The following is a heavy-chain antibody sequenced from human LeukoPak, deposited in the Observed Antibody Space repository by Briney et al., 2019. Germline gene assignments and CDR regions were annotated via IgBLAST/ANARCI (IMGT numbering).Heavy chain of an antibody. CDR3: ARHDYGDYLGY. D-gene: IGHD4-17*01. Sequence: GGSLRLSCAASGFTFSSYSMNWVRQAPGKGLEWVSYISSSSSTINYADSVKGRFTISRDNAKNSLYLQMNSLRAEDTAVYYCARHDYGDYLGYWGQGTLVTVSS. CDR2: ISSSSSTI. V-gene: IGHV3-48*01. J-gene: IGHJ4*02. CDR1: GFTFSSYS.